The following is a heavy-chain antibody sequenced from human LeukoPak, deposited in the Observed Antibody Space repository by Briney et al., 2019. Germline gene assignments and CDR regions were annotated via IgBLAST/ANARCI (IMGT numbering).Heavy chain of an antibody. CDR1: GGPISSYY. J-gene: IGHJ4*02. CDR2: IYTSGST. CDR3: ATETYYYDSSGYPLYFVLDY. D-gene: IGHD3-22*01. V-gene: IGHV4-4*07. Sequence: PSETLSLTCTVSGGPISSYYWSWIRQPAGKGLEWIGRIYTSGSTNYNPSLKSRVTMSVDTSKNQFSLKLGSVTAADTAVYYCATETYYYDSSGYPLYFVLDYWGQGTLVTVSS.